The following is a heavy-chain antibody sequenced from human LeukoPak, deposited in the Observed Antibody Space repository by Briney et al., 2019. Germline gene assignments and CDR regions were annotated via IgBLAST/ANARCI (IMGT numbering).Heavy chain of an antibody. CDR2: ISAYNGNT. D-gene: IGHD3-10*01. CDR3: ARYDYGSGNMAYFDY. CDR1: GYTFTSYG. Sequence: ASVTVSCKASGYTFTSYGISWVRQAPGQGLEWMGWISAYNGNTNYAQKLQGRVTMTTDTSTSTAYMELRSLRSDDTAVYYCARYDYGSGNMAYFDYWGQGTLVTVSS. V-gene: IGHV1-18*01. J-gene: IGHJ4*02.